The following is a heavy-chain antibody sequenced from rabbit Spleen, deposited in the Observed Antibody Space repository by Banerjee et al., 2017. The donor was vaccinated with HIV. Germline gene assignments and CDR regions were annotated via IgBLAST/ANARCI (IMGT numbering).Heavy chain of an antibody. V-gene: IGHV1S45*01. D-gene: IGHD4-1*01. CDR1: GFSFSNKAV. CDR3: ARDLVGVIGWNFGW. J-gene: IGHJ4*01. CDR2: INAVTGKA. Sequence: QEQLVESGGGLVRPEGSLKLSCTASGFSFSNKAVMCWVRQAPGKGLQWIACINAVTGKAVYATWAKGRFTISRTSSTTVTLRMTSLTAADTASYFCARDLVGVIGWNFGWWGPGTLAPS.